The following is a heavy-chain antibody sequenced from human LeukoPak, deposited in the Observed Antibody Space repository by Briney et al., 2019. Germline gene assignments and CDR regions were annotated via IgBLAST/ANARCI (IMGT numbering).Heavy chain of an antibody. Sequence: TGGSLRLSCAASGFTFSSYWMSWVRQAPGKGLEWVANIKQDGSEKYYVDSVKGRFTISRDNAKNSLYLQMNSLRAEDTAVYYCARGFVVVPAAIVMMVEAFDIWGQGTMVTVSS. V-gene: IGHV3-7*01. CDR1: GFTFSSYW. J-gene: IGHJ3*02. CDR3: ARGFVVVPAAIVMMVEAFDI. D-gene: IGHD2-2*01. CDR2: IKQDGSEK.